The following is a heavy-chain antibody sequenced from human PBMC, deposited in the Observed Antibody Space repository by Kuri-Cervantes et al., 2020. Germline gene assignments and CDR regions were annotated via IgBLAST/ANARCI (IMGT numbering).Heavy chain of an antibody. CDR2: ISYDGSNK. V-gene: IGHV3-30-3*01. D-gene: IGHD6-6*01. Sequence: GGSLRLSCAASGFTFSSYAMHWVRQAPGKRLEWVAVISYDGSNKYYADSLKGRFTTSRENSKNTLYLQMNSLRAEDTAVYYCARYRASRSAFWRPKYYYYCMDVWGQGTMVTVSS. J-gene: IGHJ6*02. CDR3: ARYRASRSAFWRPKYYYYCMDV. CDR1: GFTFSSYA.